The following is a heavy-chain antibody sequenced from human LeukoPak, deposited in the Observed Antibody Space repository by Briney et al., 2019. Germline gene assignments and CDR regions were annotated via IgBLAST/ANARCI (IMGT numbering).Heavy chain of an antibody. J-gene: IGHJ4*02. CDR1: GFTFRSYE. CDR3: AREIVSAVAGNFDY. V-gene: IGHV3-48*03. D-gene: IGHD6-19*01. CDR2: ISRSGSTK. Sequence: GGSLRLSCAASGFTFRSYEMNWVRQAPGKGLEWVSYISRSGSTKTYADSVKGRFTISRDNAQNSLYLEMNSLRAEDTAVYYCAREIVSAVAGNFDYWGQGTLVTVSS.